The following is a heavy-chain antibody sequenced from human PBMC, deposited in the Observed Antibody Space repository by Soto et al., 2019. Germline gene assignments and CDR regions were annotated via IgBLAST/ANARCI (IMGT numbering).Heavy chain of an antibody. J-gene: IGHJ5*02. CDR1: GGSISSGGYY. Sequence: SETLSLTCTVSGGSISSGGYYWSWIRQHPGKGLEWIGYIYYSGSTYYNPSLKSRVTISVDTSKNQFSLKLSSVTAAATDVYYCARGLPIYYYGSGQNWFDPWGQGTLVTVSS. CDR2: IYYSGST. V-gene: IGHV4-31*03. D-gene: IGHD3-10*01. CDR3: ARGLPIYYYGSGQNWFDP.